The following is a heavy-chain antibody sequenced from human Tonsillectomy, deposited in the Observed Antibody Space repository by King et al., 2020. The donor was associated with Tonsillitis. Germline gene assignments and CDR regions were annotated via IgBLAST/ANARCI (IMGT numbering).Heavy chain of an antibody. CDR2: IRYDGSNK. CDR1: GFTFSSYG. Sequence: VQLVESGGGVVQPGGSLRXSCAASGFTFSSYGMHXVRQAPGKGLEWVAFIRYDGSNKYYADSVKGRFTISRDNSKNTLYLQMNSLRAEDTAVYYCAKLLTVXNHXXYWGXXTLVTVS. CDR3: AKLLTVXNHXXY. D-gene: IGHD4-17*01. J-gene: IGHJ4*02. V-gene: IGHV3-30*02.